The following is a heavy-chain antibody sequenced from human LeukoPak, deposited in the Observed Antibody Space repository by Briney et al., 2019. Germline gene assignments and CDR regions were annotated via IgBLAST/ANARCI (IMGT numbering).Heavy chain of an antibody. CDR2: IGSSSTYI. J-gene: IGHJ4*02. CDR1: GFTFSSYS. D-gene: IGHD3-22*01. CDR3: ARGVFISSGSDY. V-gene: IGHV3-21*01. Sequence: PGGSLRLSCATSGFTFSSYSMNWVRQAPGKGLEWVSSIGSSSTYIYYADSVKGRFTISRDNAKNSLYLQMNSLRAEDTAVYYCARGVFISSGSDYWGQGTLVTVSS.